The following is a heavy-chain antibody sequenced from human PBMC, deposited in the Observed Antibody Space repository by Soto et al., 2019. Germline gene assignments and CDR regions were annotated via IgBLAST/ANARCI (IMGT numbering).Heavy chain of an antibody. CDR1: GVTVNTNY. V-gene: IGHV3-53*01. J-gene: IGHJ3*02. CDR3: ASNTGWKDAFEI. D-gene: IGHD1-1*01. Sequence: EVQLVESGGGLIQPGGSLRLSCVASGVTVNTNYMSWVRQSPGKGLEWVSLIESGGSIYYADSVKGRFTISRDNFKNTLALQMNCLRVEDTAVDFCASNTGWKDAFEIWGQGTLVSVSS. CDR2: IESGGSI.